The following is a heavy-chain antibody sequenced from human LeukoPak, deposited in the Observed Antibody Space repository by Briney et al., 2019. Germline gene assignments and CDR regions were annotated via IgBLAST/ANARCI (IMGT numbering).Heavy chain of an antibody. Sequence: ASVKVSCKVSGYTLTELSMHWVRQAPGKGLEWMGGFDPEDGETIYAQKFQGRVTITADESTSTAYMELSSLRSEDTAVYYCARAQKGAWYYYDSSGYFGIDAFDIWGQGTMVTVSS. CDR2: FDPEDGET. V-gene: IGHV1-24*01. J-gene: IGHJ3*02. CDR3: ARAQKGAWYYYDSSGYFGIDAFDI. D-gene: IGHD3-22*01. CDR1: GYTLTELS.